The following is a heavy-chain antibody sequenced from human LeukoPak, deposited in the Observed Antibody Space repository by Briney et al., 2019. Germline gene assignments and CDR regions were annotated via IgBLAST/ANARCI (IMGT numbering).Heavy chain of an antibody. CDR1: GFTFSSYS. D-gene: IGHD3-10*01. CDR2: ISSSSSYI. V-gene: IGHV3-21*01. J-gene: IGHJ4*02. CDR3: AGLGRFLRVDYFDY. Sequence: GGSLRLSCAASGFTFSSYSMNWVRQAPGKGLEWVSSISSSSSYIYYADSVKGRFTISRDNAKNSLYLQMNSLTADDTAVYYCAGLGRFLRVDYFDYWGQGSLVTVSS.